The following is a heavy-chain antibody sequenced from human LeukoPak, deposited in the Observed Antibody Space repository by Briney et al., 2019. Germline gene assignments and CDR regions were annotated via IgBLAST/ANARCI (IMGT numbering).Heavy chain of an antibody. V-gene: IGHV4-39*07. J-gene: IGHJ6*03. CDR2: IYYSGST. Sequence: SETLSLTCTVSGGSNSSSSYYWGWIRQPPGKGLEWIGSIYYSGSTYYNPSLKSRVTISVDTSKNQFSLKLSSVTAADTAVYXXXXXXXXXXXXXRKNYYYYMDVWGKGTTVTVSS. CDR1: GGSNSSSSYY. CDR3: XXXXXXXXXXXRKNYYYYMDV.